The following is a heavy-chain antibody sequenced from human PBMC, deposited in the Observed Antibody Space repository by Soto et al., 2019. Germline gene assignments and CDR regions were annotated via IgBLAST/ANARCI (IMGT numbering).Heavy chain of an antibody. CDR1: GGSISSGDYY. V-gene: IGHV4-31*03. CDR3: AREPSQDDHSYYGVDV. J-gene: IGHJ6*02. Sequence: SETLSLTCTVSGGSISSGDYYWTWIRQLPGKGLEWIVYIYYSGSTYYNPSLKSRVTISVDTSKNQFSLKLSSVTAADTAVYYCAREPSQDDHSYYGVDVWGQGTTVTVSS. CDR2: IYYSGST.